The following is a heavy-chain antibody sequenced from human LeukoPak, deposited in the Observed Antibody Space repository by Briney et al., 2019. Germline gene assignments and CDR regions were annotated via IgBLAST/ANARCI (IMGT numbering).Heavy chain of an antibody. Sequence: GESLKISCKGSGYSFTSYWIGWVRQMPGKGLEWMGIIYPGDSDTRYSPSFQGQVTISADKSISTAYLQWSSLKALDTAMYYCARRDYDFWSRHAFDIWGQGTMVTVSS. J-gene: IGHJ3*02. CDR1: GYSFTSYW. CDR2: IYPGDSDT. D-gene: IGHD3-3*01. CDR3: ARRDYDFWSRHAFDI. V-gene: IGHV5-51*01.